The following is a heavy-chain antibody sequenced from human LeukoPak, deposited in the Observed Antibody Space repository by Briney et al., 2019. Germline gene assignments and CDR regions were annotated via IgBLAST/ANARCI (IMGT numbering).Heavy chain of an antibody. CDR2: IYSGGST. Sequence: SGGSLRLSCAASGFTVSSNYMSWVRQAPGKGLEWVSVIYSGGSTYYADSVKGRFTISRDNSKNTLYLQMNSLRAEDTAVYYCARGRDYSGYDPWGQGTLVTVSS. CDR3: ARGRDYSGYDP. D-gene: IGHD5-12*01. J-gene: IGHJ5*02. CDR1: GFTVSSNY. V-gene: IGHV3-53*01.